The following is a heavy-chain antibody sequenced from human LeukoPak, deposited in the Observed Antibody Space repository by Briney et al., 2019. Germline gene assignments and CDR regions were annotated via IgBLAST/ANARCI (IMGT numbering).Heavy chain of an antibody. CDR3: ARYTYYDFWSGYPYYFDY. Sequence: GESLKISSKGSGCSFTSYWIGWVRQMPGKGLEWMRIIYPGDSDTRYSPSFQGQVTISADKSISTAYLQWSSLKASDTAMYYCARYTYYDFWSGYPYYFDYWGQGTLVTVSS. D-gene: IGHD3-3*01. CDR2: IYPGDSDT. J-gene: IGHJ4*02. CDR1: GCSFTSYW. V-gene: IGHV5-51*01.